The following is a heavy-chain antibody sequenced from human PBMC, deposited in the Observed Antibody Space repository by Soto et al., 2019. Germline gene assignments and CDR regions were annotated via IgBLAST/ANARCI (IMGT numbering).Heavy chain of an antibody. CDR2: VYRTGST. CDR3: ARARATIAAAAIFDR. J-gene: IGHJ4*02. D-gene: IGHD6-13*01. V-gene: IGHV4-4*02. CDR1: GGSISTSNW. Sequence: QVQLQESGAGLVKPSGTLSLTCAVSGGSISTSNWWSWVRQPPGKGLEWIGEVYRTGSTNYNPSLESRLTISVDKSKNQFSLKLTSVTAADTAVYYCARARATIAAAAIFDRWGQGTLVTVSS.